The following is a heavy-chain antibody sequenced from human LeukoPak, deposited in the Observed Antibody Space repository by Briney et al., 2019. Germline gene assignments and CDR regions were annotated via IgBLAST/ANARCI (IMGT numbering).Heavy chain of an antibody. D-gene: IGHD1-1*01. V-gene: IGHV1-8*01. CDR3: AGEFKLDDAFDI. J-gene: IGHJ3*02. CDR2: MNPNSGNT. CDR1: GYTFTSYD. Sequence: ASVKVSCKASGYTFTSYDINWVRQATGQGLEWMGWMNPNSGNTGYAQKFQGRVTMTRNTSISTAYMELSSLRSEDTAVYYCAGEFKLDDAFDIWGQGTIVTVSS.